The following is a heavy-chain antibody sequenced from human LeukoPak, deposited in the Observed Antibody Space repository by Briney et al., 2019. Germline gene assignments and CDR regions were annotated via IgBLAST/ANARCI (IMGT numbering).Heavy chain of an antibody. V-gene: IGHV1-46*01. CDR1: GYTFTSNY. D-gene: IGHD3-9*01. CDR2: ISPSGGST. CDR3: ARDGPTAQTLRYFDWLLSPFDY. J-gene: IGHJ4*02. Sequence: VASVKVSCKAFGYTFTSNYMHWVRQAPGQGPEWMGVISPSGGSTTYAQKFRGRVTMTRDTSTSTVYMELSSLRSEDTAVYYCARDGPTAQTLRYFDWLLSPFDYWGQGTLVTVSS.